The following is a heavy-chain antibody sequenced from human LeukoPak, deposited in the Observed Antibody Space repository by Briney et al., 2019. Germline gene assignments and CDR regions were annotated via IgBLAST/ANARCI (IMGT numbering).Heavy chain of an antibody. Sequence: SETLSLTCTVSGDSISSGTSYWSWIRQFPGKGLEWIGYIYYTGGTYYNPSLRSRVSISVDTSKNQFSLELNSVTAADTAVYYCARDKIPYDSSAPWGQGTLVTVSS. V-gene: IGHV4-31*03. CDR2: IYYTGGT. CDR3: ARDKIPYDSSAP. J-gene: IGHJ5*02. CDR1: GDSISSGTSY. D-gene: IGHD3-22*01.